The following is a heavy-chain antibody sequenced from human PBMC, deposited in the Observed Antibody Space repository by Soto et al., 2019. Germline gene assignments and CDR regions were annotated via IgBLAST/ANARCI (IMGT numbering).Heavy chain of an antibody. J-gene: IGHJ4*02. Sequence: ASVKVSCKASGYTFTSYAINWVRQATGQGLEWMGWMNPINGNTGFAQEFQGRLTMTRDTSISTAYMELSSLRPEDTAVYYCAKAPDDPGAAIGYWGQGTLVTVSS. CDR2: MNPINGNT. V-gene: IGHV1-8*01. D-gene: IGHD2-2*01. CDR1: GYTFTSYA. CDR3: AKAPDDPGAAIGY.